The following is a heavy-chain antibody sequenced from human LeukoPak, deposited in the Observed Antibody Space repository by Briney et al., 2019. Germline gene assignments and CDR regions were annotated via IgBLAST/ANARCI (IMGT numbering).Heavy chain of an antibody. CDR3: ARATDSNGWLFDY. CDR1: GGPISSYY. D-gene: IGHD6-19*01. V-gene: IGHV4-59*01. J-gene: IGHJ4*02. Sequence: EPSETLSLTCTVSGGPISSYYWSWIRQPPGKGLEWIGYINYSGSTNYNPSLKSRVTISVDTSRNQLSLKLTSVTAADTAVYYCARATDSNGWLFDYWGQGTLVTVSS. CDR2: INYSGST.